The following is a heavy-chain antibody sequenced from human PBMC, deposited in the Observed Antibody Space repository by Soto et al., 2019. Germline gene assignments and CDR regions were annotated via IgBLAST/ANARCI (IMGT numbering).Heavy chain of an antibody. D-gene: IGHD5-18*01. CDR1: GGTFSSYA. J-gene: IGHJ4*02. Sequence: QVQLVQSGAELKKPGSSVKVSCKASGGTFSSYAISWVRQAPGQGLEWMGGIIPIFGTANYAQKFQGRVTITADESTSTAYMELSSLRSEDTAVYYCARGGGVSRYVDTAMVVDYWGQGTLVTVSS. CDR2: IIPIFGTA. V-gene: IGHV1-69*01. CDR3: ARGGGVSRYVDTAMVVDY.